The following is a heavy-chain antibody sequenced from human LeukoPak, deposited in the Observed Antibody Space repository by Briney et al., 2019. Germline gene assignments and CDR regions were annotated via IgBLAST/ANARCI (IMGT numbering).Heavy chain of an antibody. J-gene: IGHJ4*02. CDR1: GYTFTGYY. CDR2: TNPNSGGT. CDR3: ARDHRDSSGYDFDY. D-gene: IGHD3-22*01. V-gene: IGHV1-2*04. Sequence: ASVKVSCKASGYTFTGYYMHWVRQAPGQGLEWMGWTNPNSGGTNYAQKFQGWVTMTRDTSISTAYMELSRLRSDDTAVYYCARDHRDSSGYDFDYWGQGTLVTVSS.